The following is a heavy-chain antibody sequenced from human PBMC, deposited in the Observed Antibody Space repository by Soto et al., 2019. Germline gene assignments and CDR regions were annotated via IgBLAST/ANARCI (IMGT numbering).Heavy chain of an antibody. Sequence: QVQLQESGPGLVKPSETLSLTCTVSGGSIGSYYWSWIRQPPGKGLEWIGYIYYSGSTNYNPSLKSRVTISVDTSKNQFSLKLSSVTAADTAVYHCASGYSYGYDDPFDYWGQGTLVTVSS. CDR3: ASGYSYGYDDPFDY. V-gene: IGHV4-59*01. CDR2: IYYSGST. CDR1: GGSIGSYY. D-gene: IGHD5-18*01. J-gene: IGHJ4*02.